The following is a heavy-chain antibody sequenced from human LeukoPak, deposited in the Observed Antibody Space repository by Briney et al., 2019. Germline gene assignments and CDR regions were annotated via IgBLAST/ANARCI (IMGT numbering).Heavy chain of an antibody. CDR2: IYHSGST. CDR1: GVSISSSNSY. V-gene: IGHV4-39*07. Sequence: SETLSLTCTVSGVSISSSNSYWGWIRQPPGKGLEWIGSIYHSGSTYYNPSLKSRVTISVDTSKNQFSLKLSSVTAADTAVYYCARDWGEYSGQRGNDYWGQGTLVTVSS. D-gene: IGHD5-12*01. CDR3: ARDWGEYSGQRGNDY. J-gene: IGHJ4*02.